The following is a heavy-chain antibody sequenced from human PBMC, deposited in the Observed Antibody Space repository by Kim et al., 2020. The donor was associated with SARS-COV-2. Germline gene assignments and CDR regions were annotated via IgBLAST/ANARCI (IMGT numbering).Heavy chain of an antibody. CDR3: AKRYYYDSSGYYLFDY. J-gene: IGHJ4*02. Sequence: SVKGRFTISRDNYKNALYLQMNSLRAEDTAVYYCAKRYYYDSSGYYLFDYWGQGTLVTVSS. D-gene: IGHD3-22*01. V-gene: IGHV3-23*01.